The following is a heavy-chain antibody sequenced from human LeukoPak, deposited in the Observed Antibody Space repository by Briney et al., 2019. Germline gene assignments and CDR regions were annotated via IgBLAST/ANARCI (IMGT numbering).Heavy chain of an antibody. CDR1: GGSISGYY. D-gene: IGHD6-13*01. CDR3: ARFPSGIAAAGGFDP. J-gene: IGHJ5*02. CDR2: IYTSGGT. Sequence: SETLSLTCTVSGGSISGYYWSWLRQPAGEGLEWIGRIYTSGGTNYNPSLKSRVTVSLDTSKNQFSLKLSSVTAADTAVYYCARFPSGIAAAGGFDPWGQGTLVTVSS. V-gene: IGHV4-4*07.